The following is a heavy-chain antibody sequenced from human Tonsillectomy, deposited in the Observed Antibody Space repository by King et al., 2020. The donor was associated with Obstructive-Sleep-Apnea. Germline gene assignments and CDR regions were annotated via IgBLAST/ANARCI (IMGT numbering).Heavy chain of an antibody. CDR3: ARTSYGSASYSDI. J-gene: IGHJ4*02. Sequence: VQLVESGGGLVQPVGSLSLSCAASVFTVSTNYMTWVRQAPGKGLEWVSVIYSGGSTYFADSVKGRVTLSRDKSQSTMYLQMNSLKAEDTAIYYCARTSYGSASYSDIWGQGTLVTVSS. D-gene: IGHD3-10*01. CDR2: IYSGGST. CDR1: VFTVSTNY. V-gene: IGHV3-66*01.